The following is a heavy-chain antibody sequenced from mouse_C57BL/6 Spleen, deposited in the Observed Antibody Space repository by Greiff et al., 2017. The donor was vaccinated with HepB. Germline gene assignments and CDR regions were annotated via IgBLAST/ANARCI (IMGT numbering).Heavy chain of an antibody. CDR1: GYSITSGYY. D-gene: IGHD1-1*01. Sequence: EVKLEESGPGLVKPSQSLSLTCSVTGYSITSGYYWNWIRQFPGNKLEWMGYISYDGSNNYNPSLKNRISITRDTSKNQFFLKLNSVTTEDTATYYGARGPYGSSPGYFDVWGTGTTVTVSS. J-gene: IGHJ1*03. V-gene: IGHV3-6*01. CDR3: ARGPYGSSPGYFDV. CDR2: ISYDGSN.